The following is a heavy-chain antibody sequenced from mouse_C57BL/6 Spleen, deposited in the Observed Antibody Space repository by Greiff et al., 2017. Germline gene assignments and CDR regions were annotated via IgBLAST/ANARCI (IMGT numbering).Heavy chain of an antibody. CDR3: AREGITTAYFDY. CDR1: GYTFTDYN. V-gene: IGHV1-22*01. CDR2: INPNNGGT. D-gene: IGHD1-2*01. Sequence: EVQLQQSGPELVKPGASVKMSCKASGYTFTDYNMHWVKQSHGKSLEWIGYINPNNGGTSYNQKFKGKATLTVNKSSSTAYIELRSLTSADSAVDYCAREGITTAYFDYWGQGTTLTVSS. J-gene: IGHJ2*01.